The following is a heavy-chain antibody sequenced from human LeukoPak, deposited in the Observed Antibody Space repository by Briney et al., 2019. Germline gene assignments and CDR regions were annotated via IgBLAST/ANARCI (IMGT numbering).Heavy chain of an antibody. V-gene: IGHV4-39*07. CDR2: IYYSGST. CDR1: GGSISSSSYY. J-gene: IGHJ4*02. Sequence: SETLSLTCTVSGGSISSSSYYWGWIRQPPGKGLEWIGSIYYSGSTYYNPSLKSRVTISVDTSKNQFSLKLSSVTAANTAVYYCARDPARRGYWGQGTLVTVSS. D-gene: IGHD6-6*01. CDR3: ARDPARRGY.